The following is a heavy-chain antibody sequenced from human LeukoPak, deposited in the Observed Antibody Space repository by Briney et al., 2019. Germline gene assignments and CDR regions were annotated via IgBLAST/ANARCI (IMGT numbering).Heavy chain of an antibody. Sequence: PGGSLRLSCAASGFTVSSNDMSWVRQAPGKGLEWVSVIYSGGSAYYADSVKGRFTISRDNSQNTLYLDMNSLRADDTAVYYCARHREISTRDFDYWGQGTLVTVSS. D-gene: IGHD1-14*01. V-gene: IGHV3-53*01. CDR2: IYSGGSA. CDR3: ARHREISTRDFDY. CDR1: GFTVSSND. J-gene: IGHJ4*02.